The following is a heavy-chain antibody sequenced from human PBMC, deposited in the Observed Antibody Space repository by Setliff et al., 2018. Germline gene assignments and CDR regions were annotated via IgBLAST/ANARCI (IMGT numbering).Heavy chain of an antibody. Sequence: KTSETLSLTCNVSGVSISSYYWSWIRQPPGKGLECIGYIQKSGSANYNPSLMSRVTISVDTSRNQFSLKLRSVTAADTAVYYCARLSWDGLRYYGLDVWGQGATVTV. CDR1: GVSISSYY. CDR2: IQKSGSA. J-gene: IGHJ6*02. V-gene: IGHV4-59*01. CDR3: ARLSWDGLRYYGLDV. D-gene: IGHD3-10*01.